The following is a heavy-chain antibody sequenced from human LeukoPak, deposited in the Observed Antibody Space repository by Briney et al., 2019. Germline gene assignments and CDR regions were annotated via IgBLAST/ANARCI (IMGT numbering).Heavy chain of an antibody. CDR2: IYSTGST. Sequence: SETLSLTCTVSGGSISNYYWSWIRQPAGKGLEWIGRIYSTGSTNYNPSLKSRVTMSVDTSKNQFSLRLSSVTAADTAVYYCARTYYDFWSGHRYYFDYWGQGTLVTVSS. V-gene: IGHV4-4*07. J-gene: IGHJ4*02. CDR3: ARTYYDFWSGHRYYFDY. D-gene: IGHD3-3*01. CDR1: GGSISNYY.